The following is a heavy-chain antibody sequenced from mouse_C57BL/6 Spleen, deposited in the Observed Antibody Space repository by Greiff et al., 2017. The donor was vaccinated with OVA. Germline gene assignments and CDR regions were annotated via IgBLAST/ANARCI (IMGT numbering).Heavy chain of an antibody. J-gene: IGHJ3*01. CDR2: IHPNSGST. CDR1: GYTFTSYW. Sequence: VQLQQSGAELVKPGASVKLSCKASGYTFTSYWMHWVKQRPGQGLEWIGMIHPNSGSTNYNEKFKSKATLTVDKSSSTAYMQLSSLTSEDSAVYYCASDYDYDWFAYWGQGTLVTVSA. D-gene: IGHD2-4*01. V-gene: IGHV1-64*01. CDR3: ASDYDYDWFAY.